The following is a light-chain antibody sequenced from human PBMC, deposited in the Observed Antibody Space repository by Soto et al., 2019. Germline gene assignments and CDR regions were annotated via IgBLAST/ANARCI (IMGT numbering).Light chain of an antibody. CDR1: SGSIALNY. Sequence: NFMLTQPHSVSESPGKTVTISCTRSSGSIALNYVQWYQQRPGSAPTTVIYEDDQRPSGVPARFSSSIDRSFNAASLTISGLKTDDEADYYCQSYDRNTWVFGGGTKVTVL. J-gene: IGLJ3*02. CDR3: QSYDRNTWV. CDR2: EDD. V-gene: IGLV6-57*03.